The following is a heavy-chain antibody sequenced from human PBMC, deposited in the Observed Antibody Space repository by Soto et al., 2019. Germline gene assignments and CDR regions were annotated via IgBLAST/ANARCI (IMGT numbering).Heavy chain of an antibody. CDR2: ISSSSSTI. CDR3: ARDTGVLWFGTNYNWFDP. J-gene: IGHJ5*02. V-gene: IGHV3-48*02. Sequence: PGGSLRLSCAASGFTFSSYSMNWVRQAPGKGLEWVSYISSSSSTIYYADSVKGRFTISRDNAKNSLYLQMNSLRDEDTAVYYCARDTGVLWFGTNYNWFDPWGQGTMVTVSS. CDR1: GFTFSSYS. D-gene: IGHD3-10*01.